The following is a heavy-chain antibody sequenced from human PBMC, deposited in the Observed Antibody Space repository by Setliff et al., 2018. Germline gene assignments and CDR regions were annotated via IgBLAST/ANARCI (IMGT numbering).Heavy chain of an antibody. D-gene: IGHD1-26*01. Sequence: SCKASGYSFTNYDINWVRQATGQGLEWIGRMRHKAAGYSTEYAPSVRGRFSVSRDDSKNSFYLQMTSLTTEDTAVYYCVRDSGKFSFDFWGQGTLVTVSS. CDR2: MRHKAAGYST. V-gene: IGHV3-72*01. CDR1: GYSFTNYD. CDR3: VRDSGKFSFDF. J-gene: IGHJ4*02.